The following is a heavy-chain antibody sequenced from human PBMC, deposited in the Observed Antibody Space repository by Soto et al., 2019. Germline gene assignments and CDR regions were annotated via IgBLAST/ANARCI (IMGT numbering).Heavy chain of an antibody. CDR2: ISGSGGNT. D-gene: IGHD6-13*01. CDR3: ARPIAGAGLPFDY. J-gene: IGHJ4*02. Sequence: GGSLRLSCAASGFTFSSYAMSWVRQAPGEGLEWVSAISGSGGNTYYADSVKGRFTISRDNSKNTLYLQMNSLRAEDTAVYYCARPIAGAGLPFDYWGQGTLVTVSS. CDR1: GFTFSSYA. V-gene: IGHV3-23*01.